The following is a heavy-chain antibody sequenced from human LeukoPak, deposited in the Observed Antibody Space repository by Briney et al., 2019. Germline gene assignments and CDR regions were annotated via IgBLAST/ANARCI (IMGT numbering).Heavy chain of an antibody. J-gene: IGHJ4*02. CDR2: IIPILGIA. CDR3: ADGSAAATPGDY. Sequence: SVKVSCKASGATFSSYAISWLQQAPGQGLKWMGRIIPILGIANYAQKFQGRVTITADKSTSTAYMELSSLRSEDTAVYYCADGSAAATPGDYWGQGTLVTVSS. D-gene: IGHD2-15*01. CDR1: GATFSSYA. V-gene: IGHV1-69*04.